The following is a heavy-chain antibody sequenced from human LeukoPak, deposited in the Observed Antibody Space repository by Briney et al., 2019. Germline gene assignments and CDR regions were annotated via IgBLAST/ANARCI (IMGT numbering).Heavy chain of an antibody. Sequence: PGGSLRLSCAASGFTVSSNYMSWVRQAPGKGLEWVSVIYSGGSTYYADSVKGRFTISRDNSKNTLYLQMNSLRAEDTAVYYCAKDLDGSSGYPADFDYWGQGTLVTVSS. D-gene: IGHD3-22*01. CDR1: GFTVSSNY. CDR3: AKDLDGSSGYPADFDY. CDR2: IYSGGST. J-gene: IGHJ4*02. V-gene: IGHV3-53*01.